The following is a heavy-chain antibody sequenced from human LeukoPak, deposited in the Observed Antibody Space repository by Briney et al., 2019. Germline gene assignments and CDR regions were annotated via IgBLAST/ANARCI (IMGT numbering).Heavy chain of an antibody. D-gene: IGHD6-13*01. CDR2: IYYSGST. V-gene: IGHV4-39*07. Sequence: PSETLSLTCTVSGGSISSSSYYWGWIRQPPGKGPEWIGSIYYSGSTYYNPSLKSRVTISMTTSENHFSLKLSSVTAADTALYYCARSWGLAAAGVFDYWGQGTLVSVSS. CDR3: ARSWGLAAAGVFDY. CDR1: GGSISSSSYY. J-gene: IGHJ4*02.